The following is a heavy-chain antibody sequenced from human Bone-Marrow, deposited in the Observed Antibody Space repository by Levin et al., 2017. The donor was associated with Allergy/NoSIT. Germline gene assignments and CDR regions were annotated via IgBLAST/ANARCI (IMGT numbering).Heavy chain of an antibody. CDR2: FSWSSGNR. J-gene: IGHJ3*01. V-gene: IGHV3-9*01. CDR1: GFTFDDYA. Sequence: GGSLRLSCAASGFTFDDYAMHWVRQAPGKGLEWVSGFSWSSGNRVYADSVKGRSTTSRDNGKNSLYLQMNSLRTEDTALYYCARKAAADAFDVWGQGTMVSVSS. CDR3: ARKAAADAFDV. D-gene: IGHD6-13*01.